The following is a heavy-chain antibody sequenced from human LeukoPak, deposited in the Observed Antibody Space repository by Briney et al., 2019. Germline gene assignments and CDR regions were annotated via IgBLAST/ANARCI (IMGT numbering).Heavy chain of an antibody. CDR3: AKSVGLLWFGELY. J-gene: IGHJ4*02. Sequence: GGSLRLSCAASGFTFSSYGMHWVRQAPGKGLEWVAVISYDGSNKYYADSVKGRFTISRDNSKNTPYLQMNSLRAEDTAVYYCAKSVGLLWFGELYWGQGTLVTISS. CDR1: GFTFSSYG. V-gene: IGHV3-30*18. D-gene: IGHD3-10*01. CDR2: ISYDGSNK.